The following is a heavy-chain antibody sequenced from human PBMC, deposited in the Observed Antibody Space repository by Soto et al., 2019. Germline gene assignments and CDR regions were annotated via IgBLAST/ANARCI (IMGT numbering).Heavy chain of an antibody. V-gene: IGHV3-33*01. CDR2: IWYDGSNK. CDR1: GFTFSSYG. J-gene: IGHJ4*02. D-gene: IGHD6-19*01. Sequence: GGSLRLSCAASGFTFSSYGMHWVRQAPGKGLEWVAVIWYDGSNKYYADSVKGRFTISRDNSKNTLYLQMNSLRAEDTAGYYCAREGYSSGWPHFDYWGQGTLVTVSS. CDR3: AREGYSSGWPHFDY.